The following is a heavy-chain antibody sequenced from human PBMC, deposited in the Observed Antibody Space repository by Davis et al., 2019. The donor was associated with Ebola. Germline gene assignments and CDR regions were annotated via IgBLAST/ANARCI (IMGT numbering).Heavy chain of an antibody. V-gene: IGHV1-8*01. D-gene: IGHD6-6*01. CDR2: MNPNSGNT. CDR1: GYTFTYYD. J-gene: IGHJ4*02. CDR3: VKRSTSSIAARRENHFDY. Sequence: ASVKVSCKASGYTFTYYDLNWVRQATGQGLEWMGWMNPNSGNTGYAQKFQGRVTMTRNTSISTAYMELSSLRSEDTAVYYCVKRSTSSIAARRENHFDYWGQGTLVTVSS.